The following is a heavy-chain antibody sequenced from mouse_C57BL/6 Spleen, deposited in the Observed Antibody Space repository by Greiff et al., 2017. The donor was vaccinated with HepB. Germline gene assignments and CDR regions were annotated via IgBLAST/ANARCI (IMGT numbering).Heavy chain of an antibody. V-gene: IGHV1-81*01. CDR2: IYPRSGNT. CDR1: GYTFTSYG. Sequence: VQLQQSGAELARPGASVKLSCKASGYTFTSYGISWVKQRTGQGLEWIGEIYPRSGNTYYNEKFKGKATLTADKSSSTAYMELRSLTSEDSAVYFCARRGDFYYYGSSSYWYFDVWGTGTTVTVSS. J-gene: IGHJ1*03. CDR3: ARRGDFYYYGSSSYWYFDV. D-gene: IGHD1-1*01.